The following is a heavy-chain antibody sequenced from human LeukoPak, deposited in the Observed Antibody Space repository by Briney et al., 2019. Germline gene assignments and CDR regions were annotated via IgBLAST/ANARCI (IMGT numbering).Heavy chain of an antibody. CDR3: ARGVYNRGYCSSTSCSEPLMDV. CDR1: GGTFSSYA. Sequence: ASVKVSCKASGGTFSSYAISWARQAPGQGLEWMGGIIPIFGTANYAQKFQGRVTITADESTSTAYMELSSLRSEDTAVYYCARGVYNRGYCSSTSCSEPLMDVWGKGTTVTVSS. V-gene: IGHV1-69*13. J-gene: IGHJ6*03. CDR2: IIPIFGTA. D-gene: IGHD2-2*01.